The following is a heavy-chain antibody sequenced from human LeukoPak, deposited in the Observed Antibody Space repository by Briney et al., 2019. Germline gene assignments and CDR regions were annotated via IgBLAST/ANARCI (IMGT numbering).Heavy chain of an antibody. CDR1: GGSNSSGGYY. CDR3: ASFKIAAAGIAFDY. D-gene: IGHD6-13*01. CDR2: IYHSGST. V-gene: IGHV4-30-2*01. J-gene: IGHJ4*02. Sequence: SETLPLTCTVSGGSNSSGGYYWSWIRQPPGKGLEWIGYIYHSGSTYYNPSLKSRVTISVDRSKNQFSLKLSSVTAADTAVYYCASFKIAAAGIAFDYWGQGTLVTVSS.